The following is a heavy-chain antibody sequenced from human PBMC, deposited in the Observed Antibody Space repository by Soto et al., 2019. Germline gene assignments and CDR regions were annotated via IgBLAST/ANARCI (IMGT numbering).Heavy chain of an antibody. CDR3: AKDLDATVFNFDS. D-gene: IGHD2-2*01. CDR1: GFTFSDYY. CDR2: TRNKANSYTT. V-gene: IGHV3-72*01. Sequence: PGGSLRLSCAASGFTFSDYYMDWVRQAPWKGLEWVGRTRNKANSYTTEYAASVKGRFTISRDDSKNSLYLQMNSLKTEDTAVYYCAKDLDATVFNFDSWGQGTLVTV. J-gene: IGHJ4*02.